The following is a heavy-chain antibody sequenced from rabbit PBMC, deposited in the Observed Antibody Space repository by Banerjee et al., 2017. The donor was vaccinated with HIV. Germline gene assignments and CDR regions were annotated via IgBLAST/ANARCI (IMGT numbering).Heavy chain of an antibody. D-gene: IGHD1-1*01. CDR2: INTSSGTT. J-gene: IGHJ6*01. V-gene: IGHV1S45*01. Sequence: QEQLEESGGDLVKPEGSLTLTCTASGFSFSNKYVMCWVRQAPGKGLEWIACINTSSGTTYYASWAKGRFTISKTSSTTVTLQMTSLTAADTATYFCARHRAGGYGHDLWGPGTLVTVS. CDR3: ARHRAGGYGHDL. CDR1: GFSFSNKYV.